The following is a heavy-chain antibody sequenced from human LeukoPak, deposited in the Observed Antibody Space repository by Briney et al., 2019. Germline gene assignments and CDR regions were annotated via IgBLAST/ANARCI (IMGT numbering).Heavy chain of an antibody. Sequence: PGGSLRLSCAASGFTFSSYGMHWVRQAPGKGLEWVAFIRYDGSNKYYADSVKGRFTISRDNSKNTLYLQMNSLRAEDTAVYYCAKDPNSSGWYLVADYWGQGTLVTVSS. CDR3: AKDPNSSGWYLVADY. CDR1: GFTFSSYG. D-gene: IGHD6-19*01. J-gene: IGHJ4*02. V-gene: IGHV3-30*02. CDR2: IRYDGSNK.